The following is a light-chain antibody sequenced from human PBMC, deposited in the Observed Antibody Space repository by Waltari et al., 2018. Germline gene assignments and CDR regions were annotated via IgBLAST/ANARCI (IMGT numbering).Light chain of an antibody. CDR1: QSVGRS. CDR3: QHYVRLPVT. J-gene: IGKJ1*01. V-gene: IGKV3-20*01. CDR2: GAS. Sequence: EIVLTQSPGTLSLSPGESATLSCWASQSVGRSLAWYQQNRGQAPRLLIYGASPRATGVPDRFSGSGSGTDFSLTISRLEPEDFAVYYCQHYVRLPVTFGQGTKVEI.